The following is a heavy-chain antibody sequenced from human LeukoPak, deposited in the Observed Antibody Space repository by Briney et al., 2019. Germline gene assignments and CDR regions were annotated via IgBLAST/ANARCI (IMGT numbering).Heavy chain of an antibody. V-gene: IGHV4-34*01. CDR1: GGSFSGYY. Sequence: ASEILSLTCAVYGGSFSGYYWSWIRQPPGKGLEWIGEINHSGSTNYNPSLKSRVTISVDTSKNQFSLKLSSVTAADTAVYYCASLYGLDYWGQGTLVTVSS. J-gene: IGHJ4*02. D-gene: IGHD4-17*01. CDR3: ASLYGLDY. CDR2: INHSGST.